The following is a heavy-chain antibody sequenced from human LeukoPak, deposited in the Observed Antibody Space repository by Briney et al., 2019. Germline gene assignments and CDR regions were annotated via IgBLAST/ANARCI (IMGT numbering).Heavy chain of an antibody. V-gene: IGHV4-59*08. Sequence: SETLSLTCTVSGGSISSYYWSWIRQPPGKGLEWIGYIYYSGNTNYNPSLKSRVTISVDTSKNQFSLKLSSVTAADTAVYYCARHGGGTSSSWYTPHYYYGMDVWGQGTTVTVSS. D-gene: IGHD6-13*01. J-gene: IGHJ6*02. CDR1: GGSISSYY. CDR2: IYYSGNT. CDR3: ARHGGGTSSSWYTPHYYYGMDV.